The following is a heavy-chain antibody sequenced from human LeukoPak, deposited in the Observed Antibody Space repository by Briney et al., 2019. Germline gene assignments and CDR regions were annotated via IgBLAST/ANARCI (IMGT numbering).Heavy chain of an antibody. CDR1: GFSFSKVW. J-gene: IGHJ4*02. CDR2: LKSKEDCAAT. Sequence: GGSLRLSCAASGFSFSKVWMSWVRQVPGKGLEWVGRLKSKEDCAATDYAPPVKGRFTISRDDSKDTLYLQMNSLKTEDTAVYYCTAYIEWSVVPGPFVSWGQGSLVVVSS. D-gene: IGHD4-23*01. CDR3: TAYIEWSVVPGPFVS. V-gene: IGHV3-15*05.